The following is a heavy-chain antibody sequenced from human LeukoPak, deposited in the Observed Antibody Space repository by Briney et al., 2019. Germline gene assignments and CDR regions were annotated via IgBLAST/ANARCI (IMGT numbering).Heavy chain of an antibody. Sequence: SLTLSCAASAFTFSSYATHWVRHAQGKGLEWIGYVYNSGSTYYNPSLKREATISVDTSKNQFTLKRSAVTAADTAVYYCDRGRPTYYEIGSGYFYPAWFDSWGQGTLVTVSS. J-gene: IGHJ5*01. CDR2: VYNSGST. CDR3: DRGRPTYYEIGSGYFYPAWFDS. V-gene: IGHV4-30-4*08. CDR1: AFTFSSYATH. D-gene: IGHD3-3*01.